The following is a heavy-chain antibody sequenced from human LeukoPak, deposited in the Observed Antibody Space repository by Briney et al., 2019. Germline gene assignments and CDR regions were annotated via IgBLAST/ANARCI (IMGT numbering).Heavy chain of an antibody. CDR1: GGSISSYY. CDR3: ARDRGEALDY. D-gene: IGHD3-10*01. V-gene: IGHV4-59*01. Sequence: PSETLSLICTVSGGSISSYYWSWIRQPPGKGLEWIGYIFYSGSTKYNPSLKSRVTISVDTSKNQFSLKLNSVTAADTAVYYCARDRGEALDYWGQGTLVTVSS. CDR2: IFYSGST. J-gene: IGHJ4*02.